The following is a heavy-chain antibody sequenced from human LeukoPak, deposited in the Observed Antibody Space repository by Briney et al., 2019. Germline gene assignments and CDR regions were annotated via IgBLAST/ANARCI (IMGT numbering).Heavy chain of an antibody. V-gene: IGHV4-4*07. CDR1: GGSISSYY. J-gene: IGHJ5*02. D-gene: IGHD3-3*01. Sequence: SETLSLTCTVSGGSISSYYWSWIRQPAGKGLEWIGRIYTSGSTNYNPSLKSRVTMSVDTSKNQFSLKLSSVTAADTAVYYCARGSGGGYYDFWSGYLGYNWFDPWGQGTLVTVSS. CDR3: ARGSGGGYYDFWSGYLGYNWFDP. CDR2: IYTSGST.